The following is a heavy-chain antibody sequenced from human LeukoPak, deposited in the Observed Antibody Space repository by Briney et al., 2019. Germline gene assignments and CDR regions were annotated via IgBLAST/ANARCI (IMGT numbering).Heavy chain of an antibody. D-gene: IGHD3-22*01. CDR3: ARDVSPWLSLYYFDY. J-gene: IGHJ4*02. Sequence: GGSLRLSCAASGFTVSSNYMSWVRQAPGKGLEWVANIKQDGSEKYYVDSVKGRFTISRDNAKNSLYLQMNSLRAEDTAVYYCARDVSPWLSLYYFDYWGQGTLVTVSS. CDR2: IKQDGSEK. CDR1: GFTVSSNY. V-gene: IGHV3-7*01.